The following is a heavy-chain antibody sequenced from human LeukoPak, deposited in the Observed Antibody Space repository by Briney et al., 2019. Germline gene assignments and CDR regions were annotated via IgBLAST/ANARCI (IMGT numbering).Heavy chain of an antibody. Sequence: GGTLRLSCAASGFTFSSYGMHWVRQAPGKGLEWVAVISYDGSNKYYADSVKGRFTISRDNSKNTLYLQMNSLRAEDTAVYYCAGSSSHNGTWGQGTLVTVSS. CDR2: ISYDGSNK. CDR1: GFTFSSYG. CDR3: AGSSSHNGT. D-gene: IGHD6-6*01. V-gene: IGHV3-30*03. J-gene: IGHJ5*02.